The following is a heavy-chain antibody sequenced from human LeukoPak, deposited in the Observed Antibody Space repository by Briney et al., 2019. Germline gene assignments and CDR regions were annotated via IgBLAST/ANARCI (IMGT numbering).Heavy chain of an antibody. J-gene: IGHJ3*02. CDR2: IWYDGSNE. CDR1: GFTFSRYG. CDR3: VRNTVTDDGFDI. D-gene: IGHD4-17*01. V-gene: IGHV3-33*01. Sequence: GRSLRLSCAASGFTFSRYGMHWVRQPPGRGREWWTVIWYDGSNENYADFVKGRFTISRDNSKNTLYLQMNSLRAEDTAVYYCVRNTVTDDGFDIWGQGTMVTVSP.